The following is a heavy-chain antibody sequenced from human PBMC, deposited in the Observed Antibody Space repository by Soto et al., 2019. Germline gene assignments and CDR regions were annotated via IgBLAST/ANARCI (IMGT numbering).Heavy chain of an antibody. J-gene: IGHJ6*02. D-gene: IGHD2-2*01. V-gene: IGHV1-18*01. CDR3: ARDTGIVVVPAAMEYYYYGMDV. Sequence: ASVKVSCKASGYTFTSYGISWVRQAPGQGLEWMGWISAYNGNTNYAQKLQGRVTMTTDTSTSTAYMELRSLRSDDTAVYYCARDTGIVVVPAAMEYYYYGMDVWGQGTTVTVSS. CDR1: GYTFTSYG. CDR2: ISAYNGNT.